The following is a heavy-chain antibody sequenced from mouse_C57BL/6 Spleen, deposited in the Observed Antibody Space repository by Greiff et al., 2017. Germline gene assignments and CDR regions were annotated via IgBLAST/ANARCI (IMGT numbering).Heavy chain of an antibody. V-gene: IGHV8-8*01. CDR2: ILWDDDK. D-gene: IGHD2-4*01. J-gene: IGHJ3*01. CDR3: ARIADDDYDRECAY. CDR1: GFSLSTFGMG. Sequence: QVTLKESGPGILQPSQTLSLTCSFSGFSLSTFGMGVGWIRQPSGKGLEWLAHILWDDDKYYNPALQSRLTISKATSKHQVLLKIANVDTADTATYYCARIADDDYDRECAYWGQGTLVTVAA.